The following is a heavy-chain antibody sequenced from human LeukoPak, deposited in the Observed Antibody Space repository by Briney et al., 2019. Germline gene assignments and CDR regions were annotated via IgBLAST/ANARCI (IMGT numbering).Heavy chain of an antibody. V-gene: IGHV3-30*03. CDR1: GFTFSSYG. CDR2: ISYDGSNK. J-gene: IGHJ6*02. CDR3: ARVHYLSYGSGSHPQLIYYYYGMDV. Sequence: GGSLRLSCAASGFTFSSYGMHWVRQAPGKGLEWVAVISYDGSNKYYADSVKGRFTISRDNAKNSLYLQMNSLRAEDTAVYYCARVHYLSYGSGSHPQLIYYYYGMDVWGQGTTVTVCS. D-gene: IGHD3-10*01.